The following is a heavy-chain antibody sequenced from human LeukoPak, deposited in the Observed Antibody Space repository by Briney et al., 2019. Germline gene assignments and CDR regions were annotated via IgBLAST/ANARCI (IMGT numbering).Heavy chain of an antibody. D-gene: IGHD3-22*01. V-gene: IGHV3-72*01. CDR3: ARVGDYYSTGDY. J-gene: IGHJ4*02. CDR1: GFTFSDHY. Sequence: GGSLRLSCAASGFTFSDHYMDWVRQAPGRGLEWVGRSRNKANSYTTEYAASVKGRFTISRDDSKNSVYLQMNSLKIEDTAVYYCARVGDYYSTGDYWGQGVLVTVSS. CDR2: SRNKANSYTT.